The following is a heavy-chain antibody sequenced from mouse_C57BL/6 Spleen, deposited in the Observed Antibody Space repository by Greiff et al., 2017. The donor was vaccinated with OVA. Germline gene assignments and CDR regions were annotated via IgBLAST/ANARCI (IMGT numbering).Heavy chain of an antibody. V-gene: IGHV1-76*01. Sequence: QVQLQQSGAELVRPGASVKLSCKASGYTFTDYYINWVKQRPGQGLEWIARIYPGSGNTYYNEKFKGKATLTAEKSSSTAYMQLSSLTSEDSAVYFCGVDDCSYWGQGTLVTVSA. CDR3: GVDDCSY. CDR2: IYPGSGNT. J-gene: IGHJ3*01. CDR1: GYTFTDYY. D-gene: IGHD2-4*01.